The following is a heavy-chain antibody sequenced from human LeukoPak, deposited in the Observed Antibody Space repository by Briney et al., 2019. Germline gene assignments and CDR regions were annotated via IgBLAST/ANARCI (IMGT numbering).Heavy chain of an antibody. CDR3: ARELVTAIHFYFDY. J-gene: IGHJ4*02. D-gene: IGHD2-21*02. CDR1: GGTFSSYA. V-gene: IGHV1-69*05. CDR2: IIPIFGTA. Sequence: SVKVSSKASGGTFSSYAISWVRQAPGQGLEWMGRIIPIFGTANYAQKFQGRVTITTDESTSTAYMELSSLRSEDTAVYYCARELVTAIHFYFDYWGQGTLVTVSS.